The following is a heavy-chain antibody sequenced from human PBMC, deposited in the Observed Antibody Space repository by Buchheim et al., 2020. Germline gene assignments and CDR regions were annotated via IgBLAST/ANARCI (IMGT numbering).Heavy chain of an antibody. V-gene: IGHV3-74*01. CDR1: GFTISSYC. CDR2: ISSDGSTT. D-gene: IGHD2-2*01. Sequence: EVQLVESGGGLVQPGGSLRLSCAASGFTISSYCMHWVRQVPGKGPEWVSRISSDGSTTNYADSVKGRFIISRDNAKNTLYLLMIILRTEDTAVYYCSVVVLGWGQGT. CDR3: SVVVLG. J-gene: IGHJ4*02.